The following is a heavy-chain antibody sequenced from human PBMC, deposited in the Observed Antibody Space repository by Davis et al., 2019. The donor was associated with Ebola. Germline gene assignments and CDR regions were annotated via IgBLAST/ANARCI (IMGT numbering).Heavy chain of an antibody. CDR3: ARVTAYGDPYYYYYGMDV. CDR2: ISAYNGNT. J-gene: IGHJ6*02. D-gene: IGHD4-17*01. Sequence: AASVKVSCKASGYTFTSYGISWVRQAPGQGLEWMGWISAYNGNTNYAQKLQGRVTMTTDTSTSTAYMELRSLRSDDTAVYYCARVTAYGDPYYYYYGMDVWGQGTTVTVSS. V-gene: IGHV1-18*01. CDR1: GYTFTSYG.